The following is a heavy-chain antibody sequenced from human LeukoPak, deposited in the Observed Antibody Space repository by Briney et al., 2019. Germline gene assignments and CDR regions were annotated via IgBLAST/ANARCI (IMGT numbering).Heavy chain of an antibody. Sequence: PSETLSLTCNVSGGSKKSYYWSWIRQPPGKGLEWIGYIYYTGSTTYNPSLNSRVTISLDTSKNQFSLNLRSVTAADTAVYFCAGDDGYPAPFDYWGQGTLVTVSS. CDR1: GGSKKSYY. J-gene: IGHJ4*02. CDR2: IYYTGST. CDR3: AGDDGYPAPFDY. D-gene: IGHD5-24*01. V-gene: IGHV4-59*01.